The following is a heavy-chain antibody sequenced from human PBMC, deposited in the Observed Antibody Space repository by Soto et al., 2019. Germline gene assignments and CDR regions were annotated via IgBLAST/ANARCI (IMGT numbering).Heavy chain of an antibody. CDR2: IIPIFGTA. J-gene: IGHJ6*02. CDR1: GGTFSSYA. Sequence: SVKVSCKASGGTFSSYAISWVRQAPGQGLEWMGGIIPIFGTANYAQKFQGRVTITADESTSTAYMELSSLRSEDTAVYYCARRGRGYCSSTSCYGAYGMDVWGQGTTVTVSS. D-gene: IGHD2-2*01. CDR3: ARRGRGYCSSTSCYGAYGMDV. V-gene: IGHV1-69*13.